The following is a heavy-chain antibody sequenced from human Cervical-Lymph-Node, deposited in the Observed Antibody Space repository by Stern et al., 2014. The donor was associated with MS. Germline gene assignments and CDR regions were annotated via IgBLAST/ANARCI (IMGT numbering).Heavy chain of an antibody. J-gene: IGHJ2*01. CDR1: GYSFTRDW. Sequence: VQLVQSGAEVKKPGESLKISCKGSGYSFTRDWIGWVRQTPGKGLEWMGVIYLGDSETRSSPSFQGQVTISADKSISTAYLQWSSLKASDTAMYYCARLPDSGGWYGIWYFDLWGRGTLVTVSS. D-gene: IGHD6-19*01. CDR3: ARLPDSGGWYGIWYFDL. CDR2: IYLGDSET. V-gene: IGHV5-51*03.